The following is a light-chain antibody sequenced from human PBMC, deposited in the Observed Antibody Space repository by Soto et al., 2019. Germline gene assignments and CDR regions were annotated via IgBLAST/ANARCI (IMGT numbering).Light chain of an antibody. J-gene: IGKJ2*01. CDR1: QSVSSN. CDR3: QQYSTWPSYT. V-gene: IGKV3-15*01. Sequence: EIVMTQSPATLSVSPGERATLSCRASQSVSSNLGWYQQKPGQAPRLLIYGASTRGSGIPPRFSGSGSGTEFTLTISSLLSEDFAIYYCQQYSTWPSYTFGQGTKLEI. CDR2: GAS.